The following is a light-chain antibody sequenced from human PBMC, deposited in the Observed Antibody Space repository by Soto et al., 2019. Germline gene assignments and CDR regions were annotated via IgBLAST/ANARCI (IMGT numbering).Light chain of an antibody. J-gene: IGKJ1*01. V-gene: IGKV3-20*01. CDR3: QQYGSSMTWT. Sequence: EVVLTQSPGTVSLSPGERATLSCRASQSVTSNYLAWYQQKPGQAPRLLIYAASSRATGIPDRFSGSGSGRDFALSIRRLEPEDCALYYCQQYGSSMTWTFGQGTKLEIK. CDR1: QSVTSNY. CDR2: AAS.